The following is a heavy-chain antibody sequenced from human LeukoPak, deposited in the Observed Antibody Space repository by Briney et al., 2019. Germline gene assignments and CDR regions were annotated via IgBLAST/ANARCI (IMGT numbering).Heavy chain of an antibody. Sequence: QPGGSLRLSCVASGFSFSNYGTHWVRQAPGKGLEWVTFMQYDGSVEFYADSVKGRFTISRDNSKNTLYLQMNSLKSEDTAVYYCAKFGSSGLQGYWGQGTLVTVSS. CDR3: AKFGSSGLQGY. D-gene: IGHD6-6*01. V-gene: IGHV3-30*02. CDR2: MQYDGSVE. CDR1: GFSFSNYG. J-gene: IGHJ4*02.